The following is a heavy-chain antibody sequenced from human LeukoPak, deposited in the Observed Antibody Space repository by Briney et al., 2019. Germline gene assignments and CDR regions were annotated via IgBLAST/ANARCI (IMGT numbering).Heavy chain of an antibody. D-gene: IGHD3-10*01. Sequence: GGSLRLSCAASGFTFSSYSMNWVRQAPGKGLEWVSSISSSSSYIYYADSVKGRFTISRDNSKNTLYLQMNSLRAEDTAVYYCAKRGSAFSFDHWGQGTLVTVSS. CDR2: ISSSSSYI. CDR1: GFTFSSYS. V-gene: IGHV3-21*04. CDR3: AKRGSAFSFDH. J-gene: IGHJ4*02.